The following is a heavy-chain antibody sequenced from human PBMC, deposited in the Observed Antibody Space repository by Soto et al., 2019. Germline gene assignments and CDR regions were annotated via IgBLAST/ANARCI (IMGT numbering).Heavy chain of an antibody. D-gene: IGHD5-18*01. V-gene: IGHV3-23*01. CDR3: AKDLDTAMVTSYLKYYYYYGLDV. CDR1: GFTFSSYA. Sequence: HPGGSLRLSCAASGFTFSSYAMSWVRQAPGKGLEWVSAISGSGGSTYYADSVKGRFTISRDNSKNTLYLQMNSLRAEDTAVYYCAKDLDTAMVTSYLKYYYYYGLDVWGQGTTVTVSS. J-gene: IGHJ6*02. CDR2: ISGSGGST.